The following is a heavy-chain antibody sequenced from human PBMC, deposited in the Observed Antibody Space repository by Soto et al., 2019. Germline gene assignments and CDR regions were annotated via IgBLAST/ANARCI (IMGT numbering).Heavy chain of an antibody. CDR1: GGSISSGGYY. J-gene: IGHJ5*02. CDR2: IYYSGST. Sequence: KPSETLSLTCTVSGGSISSGGYYWSWIRQHPGKGLEWIGYIYYSGSTYYNPSLKSRVTISVDTSKNQFSLKLSSVTAADTAVYYCAREKEGWFDPWGQGTLVTVSS. CDR3: AREKEGWFDP. V-gene: IGHV4-31*03.